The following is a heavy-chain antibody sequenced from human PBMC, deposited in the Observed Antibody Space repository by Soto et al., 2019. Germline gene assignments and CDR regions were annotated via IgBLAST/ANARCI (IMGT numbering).Heavy chain of an antibody. Sequence: QVQLQQSGPGLVKPSQTLSLTCAISGDSVSSNSAAWNWIRQSPSRGLEWLGRTYYRSKWYNDYAVSVKSRITINPDTSKNQFSLQLNSVTPEDTAVYYCARSPRDIVVVVAGYYGMDVWGQGTTVTVSS. V-gene: IGHV6-1*01. CDR2: TYYRSKWYN. CDR3: ARSPRDIVVVVAGYYGMDV. J-gene: IGHJ6*02. D-gene: IGHD2-15*01. CDR1: GDSVSSNSAA.